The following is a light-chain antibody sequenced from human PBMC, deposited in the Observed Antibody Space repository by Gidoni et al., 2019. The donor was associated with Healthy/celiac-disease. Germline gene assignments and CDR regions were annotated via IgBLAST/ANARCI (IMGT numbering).Light chain of an antibody. CDR3: CSYAGSYTSKV. V-gene: IGLV2-11*01. Sequence: QSALTQPRSVSGSPGQSVTISCTGTSSDVGGYNYVSWYQQHPGKAPKLMIYDVSKRPSGVPDRFSGSKSGNTASLSSSGLQAEDEADYYCCSYAGSYTSKVFGGGTKLTVL. CDR1: SSDVGGYNY. J-gene: IGLJ2*01. CDR2: DVS.